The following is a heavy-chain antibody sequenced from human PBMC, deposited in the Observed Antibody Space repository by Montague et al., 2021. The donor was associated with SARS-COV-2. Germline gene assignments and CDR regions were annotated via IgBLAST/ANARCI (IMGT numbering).Heavy chain of an antibody. Sequence: SETLSLTCAVYGGSFSGYYWSWIRQPPGKGLEWIGEINHSGRTNYNPSLKSRVTISVDTSKNQFSLKLSSVTAADTAVYYCARQRKDTVVTDLLFDYWGQGTLVTVSS. CDR1: GGSFSGYY. CDR2: INHSGRT. V-gene: IGHV4-34*01. D-gene: IGHD4-23*01. J-gene: IGHJ4*02. CDR3: ARQRKDTVVTDLLFDY.